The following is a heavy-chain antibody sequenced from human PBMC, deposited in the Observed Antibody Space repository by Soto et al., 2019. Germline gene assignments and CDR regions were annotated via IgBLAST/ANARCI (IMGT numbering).Heavy chain of an antibody. CDR1: GGSISSYY. D-gene: IGHD3-22*01. J-gene: IGHJ4*02. CDR2: IYYSGST. CDR3: ARGPVYYDSSGYYSD. V-gene: IGHV4-59*01. Sequence: QVQLQESGPGLVKPSETLSLTCTVSGGSISSYYWSWIRQPPGKGLEWIGYIYYSGSTNYNPTLKSRVTISVDTSKHQFSLKLSSVTAADTAVYYCARGPVYYDSSGYYSDWGQGTLVTVSS.